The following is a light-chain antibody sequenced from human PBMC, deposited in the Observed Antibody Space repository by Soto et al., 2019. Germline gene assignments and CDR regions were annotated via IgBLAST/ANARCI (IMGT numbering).Light chain of an antibody. CDR3: QQYKDGPPWT. V-gene: IGKV3-15*01. J-gene: IGKJ1*01. CDR1: QSVSSS. CDR2: GAS. Sequence: EIEMTQSPSTLSVSPAERTTLSCRASQSVSSSLAWYQNKPGQAPRLLIYGASTRAADVPARFSGSGSGTEFTLTITRLQSEDFAVYYCQQYKDGPPWTFGQGTQVEI.